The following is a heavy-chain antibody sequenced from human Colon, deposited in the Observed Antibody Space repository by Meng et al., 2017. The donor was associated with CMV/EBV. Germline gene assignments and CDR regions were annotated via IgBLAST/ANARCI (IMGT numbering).Heavy chain of an antibody. CDR3: VRSTGWNSYFDF. J-gene: IGHJ4*02. Sequence: GESLQISCNASGFTFSSYWMNWVRRVPGKGLEWVAKIKHDGHEEKYLDSVEGRFIISRDNTKKSLYLQMNSLRVEDTGLYICVRSTGWNSYFDFWGQGAQVTVSS. CDR1: GFTFSSYW. V-gene: IGHV3-7*01. CDR2: IKHDGHEE. D-gene: IGHD1-7*01.